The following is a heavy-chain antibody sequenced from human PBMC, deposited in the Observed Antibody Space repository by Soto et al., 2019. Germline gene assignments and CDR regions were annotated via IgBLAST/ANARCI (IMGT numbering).Heavy chain of an antibody. V-gene: IGHV4-34*01. CDR3: ARGSHYGIDY. J-gene: IGHJ4*02. CDR1: GGSFSGYY. Sequence: PSETLSLTCAVYGGSFSGYYWSWIRQPPGKGLEWIGEINHSGSTNYNPSLKSRVTISVDTSKNQFSLKLSSVTAADTAVYYCARGSHYGIDYWGQGTLVTVSS. D-gene: IGHD3-16*01. CDR2: INHSGST.